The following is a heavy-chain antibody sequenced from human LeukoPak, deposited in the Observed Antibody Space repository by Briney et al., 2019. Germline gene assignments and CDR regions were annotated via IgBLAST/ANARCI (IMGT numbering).Heavy chain of an antibody. J-gene: IGHJ5*02. V-gene: IGHV4-30-2*01. CDR2: MYHSGGT. CDR3: ARAAPYGSGRNWFDP. CDR1: GGSISRGGYS. D-gene: IGHD3-10*01. Sequence: PSEPLSLTCAVSGGSISRGGYSWSWIRQPPGKGLEWLGYMYHSGGTYYNPSLKSRVTISVDRSKNQFSLELRSVTAADTAVYYCARAAPYGSGRNWFDPWGQGTLVTVSS.